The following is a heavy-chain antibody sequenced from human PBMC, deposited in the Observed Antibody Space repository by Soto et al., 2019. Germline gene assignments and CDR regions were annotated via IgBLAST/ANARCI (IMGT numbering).Heavy chain of an antibody. J-gene: IGHJ3*02. CDR2: IKSKTDGGTT. D-gene: IGHD3-16*01. V-gene: IGHV3-15*07. CDR1: GFTFSNAW. CDR3: TNFPPDYVPQGDAFDI. Sequence: PGGSLRLSCAASGFTFSNAWMNWVRQAPGKGLEWVGRIKSKTDGGTTDYAAPVKGRFTISRDDSKNTLYLQMNSLKTEDTAVYYCTNFPPDYVPQGDAFDIWGQGTRVTVSS.